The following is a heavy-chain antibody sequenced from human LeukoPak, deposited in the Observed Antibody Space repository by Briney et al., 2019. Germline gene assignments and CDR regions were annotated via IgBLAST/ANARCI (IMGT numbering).Heavy chain of an antibody. CDR2: ISYDGSNK. J-gene: IGHJ6*02. Sequence: PGGSLRLSCAASGFTFSSYGMHWVRQAPGKGLEWVAVISYDGSNKYYADSVKGRFTISRGNAKNSLYLQMNSLRAEDTAVYYCARDGGSGWHLDVWGQGTTVTVSS. CDR1: GFTFSSYG. CDR3: ARDGGSGWHLDV. D-gene: IGHD6-19*01. V-gene: IGHV3-30*03.